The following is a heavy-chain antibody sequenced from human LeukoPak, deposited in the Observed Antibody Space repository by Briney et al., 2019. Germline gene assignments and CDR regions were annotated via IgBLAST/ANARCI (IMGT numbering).Heavy chain of an antibody. J-gene: IGHJ3*02. Sequence: GGSLRLSCAASGFTFSSSDMDWVRQAPGKGLEWVASISSSSSLIYYTDSVKGRFTISRDNSKNTLYLQMNSLRAEDTAVYYCARIDLGMRKDAFDIWGQGTMVTVSS. CDR1: GFTFSSSD. CDR2: ISSSSSLI. CDR3: ARIDLGMRKDAFDI. V-gene: IGHV3-21*04. D-gene: IGHD7-27*01.